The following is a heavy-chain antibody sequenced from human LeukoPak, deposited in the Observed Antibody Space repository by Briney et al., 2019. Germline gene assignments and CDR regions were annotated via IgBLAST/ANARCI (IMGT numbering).Heavy chain of an antibody. CDR3: ARDHDLWLLDY. CDR2: ISYSGST. CDR1: GGSISSSDYY. Sequence: PSETLSLTCTVSGGSISSSDYYWSWLRQPPGKGLEWIGYISYSGSTYSNPSLKSRVSISEDTSKNQFSLKLTSVTAADTAVYYCARDHDLWLLDYWGQGTLVTVSS. V-gene: IGHV4-30-4*01. D-gene: IGHD3/OR15-3a*01. J-gene: IGHJ4*02.